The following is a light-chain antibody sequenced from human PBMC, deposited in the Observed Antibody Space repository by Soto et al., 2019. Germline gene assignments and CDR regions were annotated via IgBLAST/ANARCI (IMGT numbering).Light chain of an antibody. J-gene: IGKJ4*01. V-gene: IGKV3-20*01. Sequence: EIVLTQSPGTLSLSPGERATLSCRASQSVSSATYLAWYQQKPGQPPRLLIYGASSRAADIPDRFCGSGSGTDFTLTISRLEPEDFAVYFCQQYGDSPLTFGGGTRVETK. CDR3: QQYGDSPLT. CDR1: QSVSSATY. CDR2: GAS.